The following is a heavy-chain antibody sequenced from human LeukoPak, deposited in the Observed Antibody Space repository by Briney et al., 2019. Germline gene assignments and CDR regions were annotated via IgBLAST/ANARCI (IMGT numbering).Heavy chain of an antibody. CDR3: ARGPALYCASSTSLDSFD. V-gene: IGHV3-21*03. CDR1: GFTFSDYA. D-gene: IGHD2-21*01. CDR2: ISSGGSYI. J-gene: IGHJ4*02. Sequence: GGSLRLSCAASGFTFSDYAMNWLRQAPGKGLEWVSSISSGGSYISYADSVKGRFTVSRDNAKDSLFLQMRSLIDEDTAVYYCARGPALYCASSTSLDSFDWGQGAPVSVSP.